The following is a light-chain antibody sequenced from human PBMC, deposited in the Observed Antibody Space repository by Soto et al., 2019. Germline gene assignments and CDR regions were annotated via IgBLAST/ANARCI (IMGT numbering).Light chain of an antibody. Sequence: QPVLTQPPSASGTPGQRVTISCSGSNSNIGSNPVHWYQQFPGTAPKVLIYSNYQRPSGDPDRFSGSKSGTSASLAISGLQSEDEADYYCAAWDDRLSDLLFGGGTKLTVL. CDR2: SNY. CDR1: NSNIGSNP. J-gene: IGLJ2*01. CDR3: AAWDDRLSDLL. V-gene: IGLV1-44*01.